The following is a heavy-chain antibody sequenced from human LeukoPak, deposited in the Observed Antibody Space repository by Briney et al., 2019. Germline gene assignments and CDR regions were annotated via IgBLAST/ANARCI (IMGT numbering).Heavy chain of an antibody. CDR2: ISSSGSTI. V-gene: IGHV3-48*03. Sequence: GGSVRLSCAASGFTYNNYEMNWVRQAPGKGLEWVSYISSSGSTIYYADSVKGRVTISRDNAKNSLYLQMNSLRAEDTAVYYCALNYYDSSGYFEYFQHWGQGTLVTVSS. D-gene: IGHD3-22*01. J-gene: IGHJ1*01. CDR1: GFTYNNYE. CDR3: ALNYYDSSGYFEYFQH.